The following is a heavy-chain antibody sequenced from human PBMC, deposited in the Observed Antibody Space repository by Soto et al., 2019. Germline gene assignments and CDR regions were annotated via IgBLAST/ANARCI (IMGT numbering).Heavy chain of an antibody. CDR2: MNPNSGNT. CDR3: SRGLPADHTSYSYSCMDV. V-gene: IGHV1-8*01. Sequence: ASVKVSCKASGYTFTSYDINWVRQATGQGLEGMGWMNPNSGNTGSAQKFQGRVTMTRNTSISTAYMVLSSLRSEDTAVYYCSRGLPADHTSYSYSCMDVWGQGTTVTVSS. J-gene: IGHJ6*02. CDR1: GYTFTSYD.